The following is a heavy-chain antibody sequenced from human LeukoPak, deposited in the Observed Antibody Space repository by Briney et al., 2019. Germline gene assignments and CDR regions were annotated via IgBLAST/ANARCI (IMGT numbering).Heavy chain of an antibody. V-gene: IGHV4-59*08. CDR3: ARQGYDSTGGSFDY. D-gene: IGHD3-22*01. Sequence: SETLSLTCTVSGGSISSYYWSWIRQPPGKGLEWIGYIYYSGSTHYNPSLKSRVTVSVDTSKNQFSLKLSSVTAADTAVYYCARQGYDSTGGSFDYWGQGTLVTVSS. CDR1: GGSISSYY. J-gene: IGHJ4*02. CDR2: IYYSGST.